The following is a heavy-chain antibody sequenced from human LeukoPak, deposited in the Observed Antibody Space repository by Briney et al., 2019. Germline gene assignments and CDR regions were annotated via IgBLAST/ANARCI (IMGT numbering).Heavy chain of an antibody. CDR2: ITSSSTYI. Sequence: KPGGSLRLSCAASGFTFSSYSMNWVRQAPGKGLEWVSSITSSSTYIYYADSVKGRFTISRDNAKNSLYLQMNSLRAEDTAVYYCARDKNDSSGYYYGYWGQGTLITVSS. CDR3: ARDKNDSSGYYYGY. J-gene: IGHJ4*02. CDR1: GFTFSSYS. V-gene: IGHV3-21*01. D-gene: IGHD3-22*01.